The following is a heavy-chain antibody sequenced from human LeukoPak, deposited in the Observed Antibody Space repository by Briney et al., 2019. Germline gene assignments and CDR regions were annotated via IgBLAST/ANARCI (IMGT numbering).Heavy chain of an antibody. J-gene: IGHJ4*02. CDR2: ISGNGGRT. Sequence: PGGCLTLSCSASGFTVDKYPTGWVRQAPGKGLEWVACISGNGGRTYYTDSVKGRFAISRDNPKNTLYLLMNSLSAEDTALYYCAKEQTSSGYFDYWGQGALVTVSS. CDR3: AKEQTSSGYFDY. CDR1: GFTVDKYP. D-gene: IGHD3-10*01. V-gene: IGHV3-23*01.